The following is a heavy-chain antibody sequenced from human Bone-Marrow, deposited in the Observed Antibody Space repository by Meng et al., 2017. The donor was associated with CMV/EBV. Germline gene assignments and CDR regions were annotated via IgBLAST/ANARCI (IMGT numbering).Heavy chain of an antibody. CDR1: GGSFSGYY. D-gene: IGHD1-26*01. CDR2: INHSGST. J-gene: IGHJ4*02. V-gene: IGHV4-34*01. Sequence: SETLSLTCAVYGGSFSGYYWSWIRQPPGKGLEWIGEINHSGSTNYNPSLKSRVTISVDTSKNQFSLKLSSVTAADTAVYYCATTVGGDYFDYWGQGTLVTVSS. CDR3: ATTVGGDYFDY.